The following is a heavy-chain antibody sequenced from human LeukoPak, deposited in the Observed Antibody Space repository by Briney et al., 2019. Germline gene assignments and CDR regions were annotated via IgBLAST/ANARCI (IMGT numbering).Heavy chain of an antibody. V-gene: IGHV3-23*01. D-gene: IGHD2-15*01. J-gene: IGHJ4*02. CDR2: ISGSGGST. Sequence: PGGSLRLSCAASGFTFSSYAMSRVRQAPGKGLEWVSAISGSGGSTYYADSVKGRFTISRDNSKNTLYLQMNSLRAEDTAVYYCAKEYGYCSGGSCYTFDYWGQGTLVAVSS. CDR1: GFTFSSYA. CDR3: AKEYGYCSGGSCYTFDY.